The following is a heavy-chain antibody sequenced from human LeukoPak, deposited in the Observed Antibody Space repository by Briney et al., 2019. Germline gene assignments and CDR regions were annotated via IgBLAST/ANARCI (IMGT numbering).Heavy chain of an antibody. CDR1: GGSISSYY. D-gene: IGHD2-15*01. CDR2: IYYSGST. CDR3: ARHSPVAATIFYF. Sequence: SETLSLTCTLSGGSISSYYWGWIRQSPGKGLEWIGSIYYSGSTYYNPSLTSLVTMSVDTSKNQFSLRLNSVTAADTAFYYCARHSPVAATIFYFWGQGTLVTVSS. J-gene: IGHJ4*02. V-gene: IGHV4-39*01.